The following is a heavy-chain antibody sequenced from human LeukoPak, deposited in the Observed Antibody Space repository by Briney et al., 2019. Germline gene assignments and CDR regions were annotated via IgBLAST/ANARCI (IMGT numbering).Heavy chain of an antibody. J-gene: IGHJ2*01. CDR2: IIPIFGTA. CDR3: ACCSSTSCPTGDWYFDL. Sequence: SVKVSCKASGGTFSSYAISWVRQATGQGLEWMGGIIPIFGTANYAQKFQGRVTITADESTSTAYMELSSLRSEDTAVYYCACCSSTSCPTGDWYFDLWGRGTLVTVSS. D-gene: IGHD2-2*01. V-gene: IGHV1-69*01. CDR1: GGTFSSYA.